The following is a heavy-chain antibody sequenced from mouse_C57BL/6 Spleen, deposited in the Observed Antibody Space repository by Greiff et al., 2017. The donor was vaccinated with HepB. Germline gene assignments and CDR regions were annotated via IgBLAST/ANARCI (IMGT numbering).Heavy chain of an antibody. CDR1: GFTFSDAW. CDR3: TRLGSTTVGYFDV. J-gene: IGHJ1*03. V-gene: IGHV6-6*01. Sequence: DVQLVESGGGLVKPGGSLKLSCAASGFTFSDAWMDWVRQSPEKGLEWVAEIRNKANNHATYYAESVKGRFTISRDDSKSSVYLQMNSLRAEDTGIYNCTRLGSTTVGYFDVWGTGTTGTGSS. D-gene: IGHD1-1*01. CDR2: IRNKANNHAT.